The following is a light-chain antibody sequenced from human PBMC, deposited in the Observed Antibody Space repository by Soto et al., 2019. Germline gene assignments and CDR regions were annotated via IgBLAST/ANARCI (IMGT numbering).Light chain of an antibody. J-gene: IGKJ4*01. Sequence: DIPMTQSPSTLSASVGDRVTITCRASQSISSWLAWYQQKPGKAPKGLIYKASSLESGVPSRFSGSGSGTEFTLTISSLQPDDFASYYCQQYKSNPLTFGGGTKVEIK. CDR1: QSISSW. V-gene: IGKV1-5*03. CDR3: QQYKSNPLT. CDR2: KAS.